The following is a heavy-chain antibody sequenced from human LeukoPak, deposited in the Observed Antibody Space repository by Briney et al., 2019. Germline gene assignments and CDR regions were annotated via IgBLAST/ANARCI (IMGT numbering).Heavy chain of an antibody. J-gene: IGHJ6*02. CDR3: ARGGGYGYYGMDV. V-gene: IGHV4-31*03. CDR1: GGSISSGGYY. CDR2: IYYGEST. Sequence: SETLSLTCTVSGGSISSGGYYWSWIRQHPGKGLEWIGYIYYGESTYYNPSLKSRVTISVDTSKNQFSLKLSSVTAADTAVYYCARGGGYGYYGMDVWGQGTTVTVSS. D-gene: IGHD3-16*01.